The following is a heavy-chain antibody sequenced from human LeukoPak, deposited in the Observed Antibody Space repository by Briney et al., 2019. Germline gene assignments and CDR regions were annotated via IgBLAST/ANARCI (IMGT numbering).Heavy chain of an antibody. CDR3: ARGRIVATSTSLAIY. D-gene: IGHD5-12*01. CDR1: GYTFTSYD. Sequence: ASVKVSCKASGYTFTSYDINWVRQATGQGLEWMGWMNPNSGNTGYAQKFQGRVTITRNTSISTAYMELSSLRSEDTAVYYCARGRIVATSTSLAIYWGQGTLVTVSS. CDR2: MNPNSGNT. V-gene: IGHV1-8*03. J-gene: IGHJ4*02.